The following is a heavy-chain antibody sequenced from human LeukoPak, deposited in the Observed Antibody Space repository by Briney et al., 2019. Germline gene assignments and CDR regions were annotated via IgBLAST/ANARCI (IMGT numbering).Heavy chain of an antibody. J-gene: IGHJ4*02. D-gene: IGHD6-13*01. CDR2: ITWNSGSL. Sequence: GGSLRLSCAASGFTFDDYGMHWVRQAPGKGLEWVSGITWNSGSLAYADSVKGRFTISRDNAKNSLSLQMNSLRPEDTALYYCVKDIGKSNTSGWYLGYWGQGILVTVSS. CDR1: GFTFDDYG. CDR3: VKDIGKSNTSGWYLGY. V-gene: IGHV3-9*01.